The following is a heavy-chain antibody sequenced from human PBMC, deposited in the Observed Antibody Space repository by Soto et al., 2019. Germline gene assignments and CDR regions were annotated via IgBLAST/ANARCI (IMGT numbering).Heavy chain of an antibody. CDR1: GDSVTSYC. D-gene: IGHD2-15*01. Sequence: QEQLRESGPGLVKPSETLSLTCTVSGDSVTSYCWSWIRQPPEKGLEWIGYICPSGTTNYYTSLKSRVTISVDTSKNELSLKLTSVTGADTGVYYCARGAGWWNPWGQGTLVTVSS. V-gene: IGHV4-59*02. CDR2: ICPSGTT. CDR3: ARGAGWWNP. J-gene: IGHJ5*02.